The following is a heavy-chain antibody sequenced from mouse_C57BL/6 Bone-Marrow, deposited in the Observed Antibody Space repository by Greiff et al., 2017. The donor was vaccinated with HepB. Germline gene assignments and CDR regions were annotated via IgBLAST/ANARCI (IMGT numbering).Heavy chain of an antibody. CDR1: VYSFPGYF. CDR2: INPYNGDT. J-gene: IGHJ2*01. D-gene: IGHD1-1*01. V-gene: IGHV1-37*01. Sequence: VQLQQSVPELVKPGASVQISCKTSVYSFPGYFMNWVKQINRKSLEWIGRINPYNGDTFYNQKFKGKATLTVDKSSSTAHMELLSLTSEDFAVYYCARAQFITTLLPHFGCWGQGTTLTVSS. CDR3: ARAQFITTLLPHFGC.